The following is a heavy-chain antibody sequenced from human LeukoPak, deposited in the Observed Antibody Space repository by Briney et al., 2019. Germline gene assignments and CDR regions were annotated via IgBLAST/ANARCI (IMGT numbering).Heavy chain of an antibody. CDR3: ARAYYYYYMDV. Sequence: ASVKVSCKASGYTFTSYDINWVRQATGQGLEWMGWMNPNSGNTGYAQKFQGRVTITRNTSVSTAYMELSSLRSEDTAVYYCARAYYYYYMDVWGKGTTVTVSS. CDR2: MNPNSGNT. V-gene: IGHV1-8*03. CDR1: GYTFTSYD. J-gene: IGHJ6*03.